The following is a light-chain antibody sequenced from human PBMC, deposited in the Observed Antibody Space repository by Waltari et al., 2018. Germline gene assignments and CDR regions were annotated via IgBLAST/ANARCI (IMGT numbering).Light chain of an antibody. Sequence: SYELTQPPSVAVSPGQTARITCSGDALPEQYANWYQQKAGQAPRLVICKDNERPSGIPERYSGSSSGTIVTLTISGVQAEDEADYYCQSADSSGAYRVFGGGTKLTVL. CDR1: ALPEQY. J-gene: IGLJ3*02. CDR3: QSADSSGAYRV. V-gene: IGLV3-25*03. CDR2: KDN.